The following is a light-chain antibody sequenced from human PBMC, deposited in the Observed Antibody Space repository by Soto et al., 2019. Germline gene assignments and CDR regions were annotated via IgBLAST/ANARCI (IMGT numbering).Light chain of an antibody. V-gene: IGLV2-23*02. Sequence: QSALTQPASVSGSLGQSITISCTGTISDIGSYHYVSWYQHHPGKAPKLIIYEVTNRPSGVSNRFSGSKSGNTASLTISGLQAEDEADYFCCSYAGTGSYVFGTGTKLTVL. CDR2: EVT. CDR3: CSYAGTGSYV. J-gene: IGLJ1*01. CDR1: ISDIGSYHY.